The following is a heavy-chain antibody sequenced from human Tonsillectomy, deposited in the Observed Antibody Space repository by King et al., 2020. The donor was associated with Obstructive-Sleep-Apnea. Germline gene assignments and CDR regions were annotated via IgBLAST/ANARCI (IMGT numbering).Heavy chain of an antibody. D-gene: IGHD3-10*01. CDR2: SRSDSSIF. CDR1: GFAFSTYR. J-gene: IGHJ2*01. CDR3: SRVGSGSWYFDL. Sequence: VQLVESGGGLVRPGGSLRRSCAASGFAFSTYRLNWVRQAPGKGRGGVSYSRSDSSIFFFAASVKGRLTISRDNAKNSLYLQMNSLRAGDTAVYYCSRVGSGSWYFDLWGRGTLVTVSS. V-gene: IGHV3-48*04.